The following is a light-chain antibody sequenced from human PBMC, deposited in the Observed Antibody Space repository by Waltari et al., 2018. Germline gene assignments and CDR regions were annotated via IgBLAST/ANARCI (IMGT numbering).Light chain of an antibody. V-gene: IGLV1-44*01. CDR3: AVWDDSLNGWV. Sequence: QSVLTQSPSASGTPGQRATISCSGSDSNIGGNFVHWYQQFPGTAPKLLIHRDNQRPSGLPDRFSGSKSGPSASLAISGLQSEDEALYFCAVWDDSLNGWVFGGGTKVTVL. J-gene: IGLJ3*02. CDR2: RDN. CDR1: DSNIGGNF.